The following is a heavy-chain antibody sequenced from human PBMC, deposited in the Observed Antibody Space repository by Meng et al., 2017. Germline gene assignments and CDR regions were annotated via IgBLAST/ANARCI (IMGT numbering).Heavy chain of an antibody. CDR1: GYIFNDYF. Sequence: EVQLVESGGGLVQPGESLRLSCEASGYIFNDYFMDWVRQAPGKGLEWVGRITNKAYSYTAQYAASVKGRFTISRDNSKNTLYLQMNSLRAEDTAVYYCATESAWGQGALVTVSS. V-gene: IGHV3-72*01. CDR2: ITNKAYSYTA. CDR3: ATESA. J-gene: IGHJ5*02.